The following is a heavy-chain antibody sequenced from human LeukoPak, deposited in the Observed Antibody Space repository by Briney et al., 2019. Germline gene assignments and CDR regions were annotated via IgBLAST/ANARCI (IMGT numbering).Heavy chain of an antibody. D-gene: IGHD3-10*01. V-gene: IGHV3-53*01. Sequence: GGSLRLSCAASGFTVSSNYMSWVRQAPGKGLEWVSVIYSGGSTYYADSVKGRFTIFRDNAKNSLYLQMNSLRAEDTAVYYCARDLYYYGSVLGEGWFDPWGQGTLVTVSS. CDR3: ARDLYYYGSVLGEGWFDP. J-gene: IGHJ5*02. CDR1: GFTVSSNY. CDR2: IYSGGST.